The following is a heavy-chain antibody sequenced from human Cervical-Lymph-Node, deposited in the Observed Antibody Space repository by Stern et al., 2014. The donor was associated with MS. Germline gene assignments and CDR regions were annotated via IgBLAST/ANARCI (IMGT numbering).Heavy chain of an antibody. D-gene: IGHD3-3*01. Sequence: QVQLQESGPGLVKPSGTLSLTCDVSGGSIISSRWWNWVRQSPGKGLEWIGETYHSGRTNYNPSLKSRVTMSVDKSKNQFYLNMNSVAAADTAVYYCTSGAAYDFWSGQAEGGMDVWGQGTTVTVSS. CDR1: GGSIISSRW. J-gene: IGHJ6*02. CDR3: TSGAAYDFWSGQAEGGMDV. CDR2: TYHSGRT. V-gene: IGHV4-4*02.